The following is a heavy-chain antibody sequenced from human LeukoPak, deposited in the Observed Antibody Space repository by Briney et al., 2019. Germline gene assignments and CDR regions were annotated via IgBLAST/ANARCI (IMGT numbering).Heavy chain of an antibody. CDR1: GFTFSSYS. V-gene: IGHV3-23*01. J-gene: IGHJ4*02. CDR3: AKEYDSVGYYFFDY. D-gene: IGHD3-22*01. CDR2: ISGSGRST. Sequence: PGGSLRLSCAASGFTFSSYSMNWVRQAPGKGLEWVSGISGSGRSTYYADSVKGRLTISRDNSKNTVYLQMNSLRAEDTATYYCAKEYDSVGYYFFDYWGQGTLVTVSS.